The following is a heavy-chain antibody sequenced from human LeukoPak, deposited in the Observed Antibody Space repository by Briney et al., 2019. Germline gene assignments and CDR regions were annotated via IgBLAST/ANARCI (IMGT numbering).Heavy chain of an antibody. CDR2: IYYSGST. Sequence: MPSETLSLTCTVSGGSISSYHWSWIRQPPGKGLEWIGYIYYSGSTNYNPSLKSRVTISVDTSKNQFSLTLTSVTAADTAVYYCTRVAYGDNSKHFDYWGQGTLVTVSS. D-gene: IGHD4-23*01. CDR3: TRVAYGDNSKHFDY. CDR1: GGSISSYH. J-gene: IGHJ4*02. V-gene: IGHV4-59*12.